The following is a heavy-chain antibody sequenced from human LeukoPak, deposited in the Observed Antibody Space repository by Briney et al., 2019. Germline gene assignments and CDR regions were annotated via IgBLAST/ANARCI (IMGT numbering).Heavy chain of an antibody. CDR3: AKDTRYSYGLGYFDY. CDR2: IGWNSGSI. V-gene: IGHV3-9*01. CDR1: GFTFDDYA. D-gene: IGHD5-18*01. Sequence: GGSLRLSCAASGFTFDDYAMHWVRQAPGKGLEWVSGIGWNSGSIGYADSVKGRFTISRDNAKNSLYLQMNSLRAEDTALYYCAKDTRYSYGLGYFDYWGQGTLVTVSS. J-gene: IGHJ4*02.